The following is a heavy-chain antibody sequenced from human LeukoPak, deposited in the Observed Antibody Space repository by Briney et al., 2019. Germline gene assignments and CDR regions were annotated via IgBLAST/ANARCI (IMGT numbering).Heavy chain of an antibody. Sequence: PSETLSLTCTVSGGSISSSSYYWGWIRQPPGKGLEWIGSIYYSGSTYYNPSLKSRVTISVDTSKNQFSLKLSSVTAADTAVYYCATGTGVLRFSEWLPQPWFDPWGQGTLVTVSS. D-gene: IGHD3-3*01. J-gene: IGHJ5*02. CDR2: IYYSGST. CDR1: GGSISSSSYY. CDR3: ATGTGVLRFSEWLPQPWFDP. V-gene: IGHV4-39*07.